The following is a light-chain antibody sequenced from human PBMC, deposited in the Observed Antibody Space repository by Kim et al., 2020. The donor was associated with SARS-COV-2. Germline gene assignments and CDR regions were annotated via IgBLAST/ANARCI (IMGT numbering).Light chain of an antibody. CDR2: AES. Sequence: ASVGDRVNSTWRASQDISTGLAWYQQKPGKAAKVLIYAESSLKSGVPSRFSGSGSGTEFTLTINSLEPEDSATYYCQQPNTFPFTFGPGTKVDIK. V-gene: IGKV1-12*01. CDR1: QDISTG. CDR3: QQPNTFPFT. J-gene: IGKJ3*01.